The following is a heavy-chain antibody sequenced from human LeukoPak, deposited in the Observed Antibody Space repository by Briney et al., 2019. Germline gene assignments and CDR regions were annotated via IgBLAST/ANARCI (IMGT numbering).Heavy chain of an antibody. CDR2: ISSSSSYI. CDR1: GFTFSSYS. D-gene: IGHD3-9*01. V-gene: IGHV3-21*01. CDR3: ARDRGDIRGDAFDI. Sequence: GGSLRLSCAASGFTFSSYSMNWVRQAPGKGLEWVSSISSSSSYIYYADSVKGRFTISRDNAKNSLYLQMNGLRAEDTAVYYCARDRGDIRGDAFDIWGQGTMVTVSS. J-gene: IGHJ3*02.